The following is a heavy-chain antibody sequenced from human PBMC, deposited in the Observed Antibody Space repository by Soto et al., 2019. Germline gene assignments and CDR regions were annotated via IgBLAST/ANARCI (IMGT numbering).Heavy chain of an antibody. CDR2: ISSNGGST. CDR3: VKDLPITGTSHDP. Sequence: GGSLRLSCSASGFTFSSYAMHWVRQAPGKGLEYVSAISSNGGSTYYADSEKGRFTISRDNSKNTLYLQMSSLRAEDTAVYYCVKDLPITGTSHDPWGQETLVTVSS. CDR1: GFTFSSYA. D-gene: IGHD1-7*01. V-gene: IGHV3-64D*08. J-gene: IGHJ5*02.